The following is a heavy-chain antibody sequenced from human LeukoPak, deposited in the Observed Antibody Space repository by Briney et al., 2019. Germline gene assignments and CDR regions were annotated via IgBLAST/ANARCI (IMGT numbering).Heavy chain of an antibody. D-gene: IGHD1-14*01. CDR1: FTXXNYW. CDR3: ARDVYGLGDY. V-gene: IGHV3-74*01. J-gene: IGHJ4*02. CDR2: INSVGSGP. Sequence: FTXXNYWRXWVRHAPEKGLMWVSKINSVGSGPDYADSVKGRFTISRDNAKNTLYLQMNSLRAEDTAVYYCARDVYGLGDYWGQGTLVTVSS.